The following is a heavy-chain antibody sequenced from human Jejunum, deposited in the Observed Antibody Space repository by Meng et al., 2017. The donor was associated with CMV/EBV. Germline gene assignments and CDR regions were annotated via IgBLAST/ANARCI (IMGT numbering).Heavy chain of an antibody. CDR1: GYTFTSYA. D-gene: IGHD5-24*01. CDR3: ARDSPLDGYSLLDY. V-gene: IGHV7-4-1*02. Sequence: GQLVKLGSDLKQPGASGKVSCRPSGYTFTSYAINWVRQAPGQGPDWMGWIDPNTGNPTYDQGFTGRFVFSLDTSVSTAYLQINSLRADDTAVYYCARDSPLDGYSLLDYWGQGTLVTVSS. CDR2: IDPNTGNP. J-gene: IGHJ4*02.